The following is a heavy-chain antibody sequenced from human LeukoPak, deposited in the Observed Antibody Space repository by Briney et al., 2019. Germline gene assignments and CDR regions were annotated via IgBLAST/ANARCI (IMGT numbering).Heavy chain of an antibody. Sequence: SETLSLTCAVYGGSFSGYYWSWIRQPPGKGLEWIGEINHSGSTNYNPSLKSRVTISVDTSKIQFSLKLSSVTAADTAVYYCARDISSGYNWFDPWGQGTLVTVSS. V-gene: IGHV4-34*01. CDR2: INHSGST. D-gene: IGHD3-22*01. CDR3: ARDISSGYNWFDP. J-gene: IGHJ5*02. CDR1: GGSFSGYY.